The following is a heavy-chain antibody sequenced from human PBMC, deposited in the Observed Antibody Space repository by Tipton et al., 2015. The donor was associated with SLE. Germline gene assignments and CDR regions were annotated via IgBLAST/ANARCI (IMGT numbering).Heavy chain of an antibody. Sequence: TLSLTCNVSGGSISSGSYYWSWIRQPAGKGLEWIGHVYTRGITNFNPSLKSRVTISLDTSNNQFSLNLISVTAADTAVYFCARSPAYCGGDCYDNWFDPWGQGTLVTVSS. CDR1: GGSISSGSYY. V-gene: IGHV4-61*09. CDR2: VYTRGIT. CDR3: ARSPAYCGGDCYDNWFDP. J-gene: IGHJ5*02. D-gene: IGHD2-21*01.